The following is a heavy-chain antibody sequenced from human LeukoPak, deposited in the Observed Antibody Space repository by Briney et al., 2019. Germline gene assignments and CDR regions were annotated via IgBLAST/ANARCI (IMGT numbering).Heavy chain of an antibody. CDR2: INTYSGGT. D-gene: IGHD3-10*01. V-gene: IGHV1-2*02. Sequence: ASVKVSCKASGYTFTGYYMHWVRQAPGQGLEWMGWINTYSGGTNYAQKFQGRVTMTRDTSISTAYMELSRLRSDDTAVYYCARDYHGGSGTQHYWGQGTLVTVSS. CDR1: GYTFTGYY. J-gene: IGHJ4*02. CDR3: ARDYHGGSGTQHY.